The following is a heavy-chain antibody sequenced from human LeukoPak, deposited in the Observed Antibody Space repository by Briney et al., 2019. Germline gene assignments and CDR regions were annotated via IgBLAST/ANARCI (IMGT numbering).Heavy chain of an antibody. J-gene: IGHJ5*02. CDR3: ARDLEPYCQDYGDYGACNWFDP. CDR2: IIPIFGTA. D-gene: IGHD4-17*01. V-gene: IGHV1-69*06. Sequence: GASVKVSCKASGGTFSSYAISWVRQAPGQGLEWMGGIIPIFGTANYAQKFQGRVTITADTSTSTAYMELRSLRSDDTAVYYCARDLEPYCQDYGDYGACNWFDPWGQGTLVTVSS. CDR1: GGTFSSYA.